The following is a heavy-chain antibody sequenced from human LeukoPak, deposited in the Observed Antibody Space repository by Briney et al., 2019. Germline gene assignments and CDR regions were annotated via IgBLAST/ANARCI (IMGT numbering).Heavy chain of an antibody. CDR1: GGSISSSNW. CDR2: SYHSGST. V-gene: IGHV4-4*02. J-gene: IGHJ6*02. D-gene: IGHD2-2*01. Sequence: SETLSLTCAVSGGSISSSNWWSWVRQPPGKGLEWIGESYHSGSTNYNPSLKSRVTKSVDKSKNQFSLKLSSVTAADTAVYYCASSLVIVVVPAARALYYYYGMDVWGQGTTVTVSS. CDR3: ASSLVIVVVPAARALYYYYGMDV.